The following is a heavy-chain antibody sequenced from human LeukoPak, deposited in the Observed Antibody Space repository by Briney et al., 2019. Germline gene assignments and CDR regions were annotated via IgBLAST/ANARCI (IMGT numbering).Heavy chain of an antibody. CDR3: ARVADFRQSFDF. V-gene: IGHV1-2*02. CDR2: INPNSGGT. J-gene: IGHJ4*02. D-gene: IGHD3/OR15-3a*01. Sequence: GASVKVSCKASGYTFTAYYLHWVRQAPGQGLEWMGWINPNSGGTNYAQTFQGRVTMTRDTPISTAYMDLSTLRSDDTAVYYCARVADFRQSFDFWGQGTLVTVS. CDR1: GYTFTAYY.